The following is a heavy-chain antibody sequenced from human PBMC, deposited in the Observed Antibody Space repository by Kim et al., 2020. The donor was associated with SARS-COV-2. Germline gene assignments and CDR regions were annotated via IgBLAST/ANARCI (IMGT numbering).Heavy chain of an antibody. CDR3: ATLVGAAGDFDY. V-gene: IGHV1-3*01. Sequence: ASVKVSCKSSGYTFTNYALYWVRQAPGQRLEWMGLVSAGSGNTKYSQKLQDRLTITRDTSARTAYMELTSLRSEDTGIYYCATLVGAAGDFDYWGQGTLV. J-gene: IGHJ4*02. CDR1: GYTFTNYA. D-gene: IGHD6-13*01. CDR2: VSAGSGNT.